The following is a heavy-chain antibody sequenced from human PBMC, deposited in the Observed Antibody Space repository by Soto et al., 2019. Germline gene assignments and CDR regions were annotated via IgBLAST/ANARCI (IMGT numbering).Heavy chain of an antibody. D-gene: IGHD1-26*01. CDR1: GFTFSSYG. J-gene: IGHJ4*02. CDR2: IWYDGSNK. V-gene: IGHV3-33*08. CDR3: ARGHPRWGATTCLYY. Sequence: GGSLRLSCAASGFTFSSYGMHWVRQAPGKGLEWVAVIWYDGSNKYYADSVKGRFTISRDNSKNTLYLQMNSLRAEDTAVYYCARGHPRWGATTCLYYWGQGTLVTVS.